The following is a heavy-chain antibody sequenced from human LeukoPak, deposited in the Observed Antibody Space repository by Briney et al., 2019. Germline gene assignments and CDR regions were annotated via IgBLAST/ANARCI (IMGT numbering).Heavy chain of an antibody. J-gene: IGHJ5*02. CDR3: ARVVSSRSTVGFDP. CDR1: GFNFNDYY. V-gene: IGHV3-69-1*01. Sequence: GGSLRLSCAASGFNFNDYYMNWIRQAPGKGLEWVSYITTGRTLSYADSVKGRFTISRDNAKNSLFLQMKSLRVEDTAVYYCARVVSSRSTVGFDPWGQGTLVTVSS. D-gene: IGHD5/OR15-5a*01. CDR2: ITTGRTL.